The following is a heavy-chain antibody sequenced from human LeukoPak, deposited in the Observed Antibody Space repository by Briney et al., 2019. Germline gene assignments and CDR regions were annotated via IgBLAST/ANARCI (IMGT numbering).Heavy chain of an antibody. Sequence: AASVKVSCKASGYTFTGYYMHWVRQAPGQGLEWMGWINPNSGGTNYAQKFQGRVTMTRDTSISTAYMELSRLRSGDTAVYYCARVWTVVVTAPDYWGQGTLVTVSS. CDR1: GYTFTGYY. D-gene: IGHD2-21*02. CDR3: ARVWTVVVTAPDY. V-gene: IGHV1-2*02. CDR2: INPNSGGT. J-gene: IGHJ4*02.